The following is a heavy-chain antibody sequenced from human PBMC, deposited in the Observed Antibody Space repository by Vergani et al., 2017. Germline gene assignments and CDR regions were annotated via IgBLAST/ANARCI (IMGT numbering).Heavy chain of an antibody. Sequence: QITLKESGPTLVKPTQTLTLTCTFSGFSLSTSGVGVGWIRQPPGKALEWLALIYWNDDKRYSPSLKSRLTITKDTSKNQVVLTMTNMDPVDTATYYCAHSYYDFWSGPQLGRSFDYWDQGTLVTVSS. V-gene: IGHV2-5*01. J-gene: IGHJ4*02. CDR3: AHSYYDFWSGPQLGRSFDY. CDR1: GFSLSTSGVG. D-gene: IGHD3-3*01. CDR2: IYWNDDK.